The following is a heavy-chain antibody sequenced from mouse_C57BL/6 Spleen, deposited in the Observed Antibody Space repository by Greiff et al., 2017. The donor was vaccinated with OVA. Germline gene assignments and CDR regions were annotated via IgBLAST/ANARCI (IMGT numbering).Heavy chain of an antibody. CDR1: GYTFPSYW. CDR3: ARGQTGTYYAMDY. V-gene: IGHV1-69*01. CDR2: IDPSDSYT. Sequence: QVQLQQPGAELVMPGASVKLSCKASGYTFPSYWMHWVKQRPGQGLEWIGEIDPSDSYTNYNQKFKGKSTLTVDKSSSTAYMQLSSLTSEDSAVYYCARGQTGTYYAMDYWGQGTSVTVSS. J-gene: IGHJ4*01. D-gene: IGHD4-1*01.